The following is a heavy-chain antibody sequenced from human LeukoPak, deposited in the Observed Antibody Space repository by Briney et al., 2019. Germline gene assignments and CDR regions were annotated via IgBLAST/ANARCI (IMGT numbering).Heavy chain of an antibody. V-gene: IGHV4-34*01. CDR3: ARGILGWYQLLPHYFDY. CDR2: INHSGST. CDR1: GGSFSGYY. Sequence: SETLSLTCAVYGGSFSGYYWSWIRQPPGKGLEWIGEINHSGSTNYNPSLKSRVTISVDTSKNQFSLKLSSVTAADTAVYYCARGILGWYQLLPHYFDYWGQGTLVTVSS. D-gene: IGHD2-2*01. J-gene: IGHJ4*02.